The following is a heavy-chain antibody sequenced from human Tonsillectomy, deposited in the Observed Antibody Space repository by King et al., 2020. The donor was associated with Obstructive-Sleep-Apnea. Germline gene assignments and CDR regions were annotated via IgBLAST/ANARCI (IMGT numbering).Heavy chain of an antibody. J-gene: IGHJ4*02. CDR2: ISSSGFYT. D-gene: IGHD4-11*01. CDR1: GFTFSDYY. Sequence: VQLVESGGGLVRPGGSLRLSCAASGFTFSDYYMSWIRQAPGKGLDWVSYISSSGFYTNYADSVKGRFTISRDNAKNSLYLQMNSLRAEDTAVYYCARMTNFLLDNWVQGTLVTVSS. V-gene: IGHV3-11*06. CDR3: ARMTNFLLDN.